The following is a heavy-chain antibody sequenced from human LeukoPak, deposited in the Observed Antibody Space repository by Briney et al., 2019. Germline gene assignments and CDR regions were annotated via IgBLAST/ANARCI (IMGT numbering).Heavy chain of an antibody. V-gene: IGHV4-59*11. J-gene: IGHJ3*02. Sequence: SETLSLTCTVSGGSISSHYWSWIRQPPGKGLEWIGYIYYSGSTNYNPSLKSRVTISVDTSKNQFSLKLSSVTAADTAVYYCARDTDYSDSSGYAFDIWGQGTLVTVSS. D-gene: IGHD3-22*01. CDR1: GGSISSHY. CDR2: IYYSGST. CDR3: ARDTDYSDSSGYAFDI.